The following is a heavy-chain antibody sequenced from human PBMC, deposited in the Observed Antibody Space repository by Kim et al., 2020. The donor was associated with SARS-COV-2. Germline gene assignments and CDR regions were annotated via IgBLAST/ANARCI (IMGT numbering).Heavy chain of an antibody. CDR1: GFTFDDYA. CDR2: ISGDGGST. J-gene: IGHJ6*02. Sequence: GGSLRLSCAASGFTFDDYAMHWVRQAPGKGLEWVSLISGDGGSTYYADSVKGRFTISRDNSKNSLYLQMNSLRTEDTALYYCAKDIASDTLDVDPAYYYGSGSYRAGYYYGMDVWGQGTTVTVSS. V-gene: IGHV3-43*02. CDR3: AKDIASDTLDVDPAYYYGSGSYRAGYYYGMDV. D-gene: IGHD3-10*01.